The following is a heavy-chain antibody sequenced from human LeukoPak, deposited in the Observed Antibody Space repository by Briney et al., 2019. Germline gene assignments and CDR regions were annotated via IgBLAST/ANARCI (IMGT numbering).Heavy chain of an antibody. CDR3: ARAAYSGSYHSDY. D-gene: IGHD1-26*01. V-gene: IGHV4-61*01. J-gene: IGHJ4*02. Sequence: SETLSLTCTVSGGSVNSGSYYWNWLRQPPGKGLEWIGYIYYSGSTNYNPSLKSRVTISVDTSKNQFSLKLSSVTAADTAVYYCARAAYSGSYHSDYWGQGTLVTVSS. CDR2: IYYSGST. CDR1: GGSVNSGSYY.